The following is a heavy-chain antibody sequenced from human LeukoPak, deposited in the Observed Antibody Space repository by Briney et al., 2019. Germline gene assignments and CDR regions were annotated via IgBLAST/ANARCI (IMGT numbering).Heavy chain of an antibody. D-gene: IGHD3-3*01. Sequence: ASVKVSCKASGYTFTSYGISWVRQAPGQGLEWMGWISAYNGNTNYAQKLQGRVTMTTDTSTSTAYLELRSLRSDDTAVYYCARVGHPNPTYYDFWSGYLSNNNWFDPWGQGTLVTVSS. CDR3: ARVGHPNPTYYDFWSGYLSNNNWFDP. V-gene: IGHV1-18*01. CDR2: ISAYNGNT. J-gene: IGHJ5*02. CDR1: GYTFTSYG.